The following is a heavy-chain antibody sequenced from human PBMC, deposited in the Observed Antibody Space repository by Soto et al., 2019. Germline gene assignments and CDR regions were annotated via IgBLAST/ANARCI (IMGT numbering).Heavy chain of an antibody. J-gene: IGHJ4*02. Sequence: EVPLLESGGGLVQPGGSLRLSCAASGFTFSSYAMSWVRQAPGKGLEWVSAISGSGGSTYYADSVKGRFTISRDNSKNTLYLQMNSLRAEDTAVYYCAKDLTGTTSLFDYWGQGTLVTVSS. V-gene: IGHV3-23*01. CDR2: ISGSGGST. CDR3: AKDLTGTTSLFDY. D-gene: IGHD1-7*01. CDR1: GFTFSSYA.